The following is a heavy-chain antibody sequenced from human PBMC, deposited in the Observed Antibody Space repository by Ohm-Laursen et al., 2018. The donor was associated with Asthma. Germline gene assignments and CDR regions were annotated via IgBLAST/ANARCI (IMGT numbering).Heavy chain of an antibody. Sequence: GASVKASCNASGGTFSSYAISWVRQAPGQGLEWMGGIIPIFGTANYAQKFQGRVTITADESTSTAYMELSSLRSEDTAVYYCARKTGTTVTTVDHYYYYGMDVWGQGTTVTVSS. J-gene: IGHJ6*02. CDR1: GGTFSSYA. CDR2: IIPIFGTA. V-gene: IGHV1-69*13. CDR3: ARKTGTTVTTVDHYYYYGMDV. D-gene: IGHD4-11*01.